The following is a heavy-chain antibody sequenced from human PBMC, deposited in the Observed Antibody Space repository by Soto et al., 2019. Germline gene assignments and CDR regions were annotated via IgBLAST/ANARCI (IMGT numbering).Heavy chain of an antibody. CDR3: ARAAWSDEGWDH. J-gene: IGHJ4*02. CDR1: GFSFGEYE. Sequence: SLRLSCAASGFSFGEYEMNWVRQAPGQGLEWVSYINQYGKITYYADSVKGRFTISRDDAKNSLFLQMDSLRAEDTALYYCARAAWSDEGWDHWGQGILVTVSS. V-gene: IGHV3-48*03. CDR2: INQYGKIT. D-gene: IGHD1-26*01.